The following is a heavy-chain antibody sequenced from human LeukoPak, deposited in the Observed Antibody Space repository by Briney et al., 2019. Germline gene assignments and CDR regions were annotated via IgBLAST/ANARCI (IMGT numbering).Heavy chain of an antibody. Sequence: ASVKVSCKASGYTFTSYNIHWVRQAPGHGLEWMGWINPPSGGTNYAQKFQGRVTKTRDTSISTAYMELCSLTSDDTAVYFCVRGGGTAHFDYWGQGTLVTVSS. D-gene: IGHD1-26*01. CDR2: INPPSGGT. J-gene: IGHJ4*02. V-gene: IGHV1-2*02. CDR1: GYTFTSYN. CDR3: VRGGGTAHFDY.